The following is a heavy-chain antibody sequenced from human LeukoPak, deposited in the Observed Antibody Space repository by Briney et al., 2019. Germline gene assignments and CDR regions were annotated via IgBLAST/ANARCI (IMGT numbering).Heavy chain of an antibody. CDR2: IYYSGST. Sequence: SETLSLTCAVSGGSISSSYWSWIRQPPGKGLEWIGYIYYSGSTIYNPSLKSRGTISVDTSKNHFSLKLSSVTAADTAVYYCARAHYSSSPFFDPWGQGTLVTVSS. D-gene: IGHD6-6*01. CDR1: GGSISSSY. V-gene: IGHV4-59*01. CDR3: ARAHYSSSPFFDP. J-gene: IGHJ5*02.